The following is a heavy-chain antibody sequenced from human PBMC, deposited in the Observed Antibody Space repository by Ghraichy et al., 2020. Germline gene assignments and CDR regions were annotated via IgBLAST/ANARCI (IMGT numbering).Heavy chain of an antibody. CDR2: FSISGDT. Sequence: SETLSLSCTVSGDSVRNYYWGWIRQSAGKGLEWIGRFSISGDTNYNPSLKGRITMSADTSKNQFSLNLSSVTAADTAIYYCVKDYYPIHLEYWGQGILVTVSS. D-gene: IGHD3-22*01. V-gene: IGHV4-4*07. CDR3: VKDYYPIHLEY. CDR1: GDSVRNYY. J-gene: IGHJ4*02.